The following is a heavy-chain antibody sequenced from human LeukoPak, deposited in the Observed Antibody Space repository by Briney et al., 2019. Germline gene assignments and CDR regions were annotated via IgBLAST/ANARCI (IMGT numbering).Heavy chain of an antibody. D-gene: IGHD4-11*01. CDR2: ISSSSSTI. V-gene: IGHV3-48*01. CDR1: GFTFSSYS. Sequence: GGSLKLSCAASGFTFSSYSMNWVRQAPGKGLEWVSYISSSSSTIYYADSVKGRFTISRDNAKNSLCLQMNSLRAEDTAVYYCARDLSVSHYYYYMDVWGKGTTVTVSS. J-gene: IGHJ6*03. CDR3: ARDLSVSHYYYYMDV.